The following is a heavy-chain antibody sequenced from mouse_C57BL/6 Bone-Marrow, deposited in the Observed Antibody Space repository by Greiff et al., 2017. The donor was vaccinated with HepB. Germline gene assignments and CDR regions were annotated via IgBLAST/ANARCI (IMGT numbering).Heavy chain of an antibody. CDR1: GYSITSGYY. V-gene: IGHV3-6*01. D-gene: IGHD1-2*01. CDR2: ISYDGSN. Sequence: EVQLQESGPGLVKPSQSLSLTCSVTGYSITSGYYWNWIRQFPGNKLEWMAYISYDGSNNYNPSLKNRISITRDTSKNQFFLKLNSVTTEDTATYYCARGYYGPRDYFDYWGQGTTLTVSS. J-gene: IGHJ2*01. CDR3: ARGYYGPRDYFDY.